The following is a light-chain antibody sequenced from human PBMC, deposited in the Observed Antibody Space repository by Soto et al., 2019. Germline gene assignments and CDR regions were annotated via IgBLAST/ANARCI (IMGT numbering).Light chain of an antibody. CDR1: QGINNY. CDR2: AAS. CDR3: DKYNNGPD. Sequence: DIQMTQSPSSLSASVGDRVTITCRPSQGINNYLAWYQQKPGKVPKLLIFAASTLQSGVPSRFSGSGSGTECTLTISSLQAEDVATYYCDKYNNGPDFGPRSKVDIK. J-gene: IGKJ3*01. V-gene: IGKV1-27*01.